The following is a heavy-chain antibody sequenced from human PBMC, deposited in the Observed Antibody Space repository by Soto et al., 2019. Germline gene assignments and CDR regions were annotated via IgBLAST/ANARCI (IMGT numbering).Heavy chain of an antibody. V-gene: IGHV5-51*01. CDR1: EYSFANQV. J-gene: IGHJ5*02. CDR3: TKRLRDVSIPGSWSDT. CDR2: ISPDGSDT. D-gene: IGHD3-10*01. Sequence: XESMKISCKGSEYSFANQVLGWVRQMPGKGLEWMGIISPDGSDTLYSPSFQGQVTISVDKSISTVYLQWSSLKASDTAIYYCTKRLRDVSIPGSWSDTWGQGTLVTVSS.